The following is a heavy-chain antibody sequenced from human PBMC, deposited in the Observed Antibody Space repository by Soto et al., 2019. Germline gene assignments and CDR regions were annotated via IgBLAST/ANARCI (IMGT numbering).Heavy chain of an antibody. J-gene: IGHJ6*01. D-gene: IGHD4-4*01. CDR3: ANRLGRKDYTSYYYYYGMDV. V-gene: IGHV3-23*01. CDR1: GFTFSSYA. Sequence: PGGSLRLSCAASGFTFSSYAMSWVRQAPGKGLEWVSAISGSGGSTYYADSVKGRFTISRDNSKNTLYLQMNSLRAEDTAVYHCANRLGRKDYTSYYYYYGMDVWGQGTTVTVSS. CDR2: ISGSGGST.